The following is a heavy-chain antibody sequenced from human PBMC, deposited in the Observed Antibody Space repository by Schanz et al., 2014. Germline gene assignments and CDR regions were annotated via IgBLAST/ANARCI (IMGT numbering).Heavy chain of an antibody. Sequence: QVQLQESGPGQVRPSETLSLTCTVSGASISSGGYYWDWIRLLPGKGLEWIGYISYSGSTSFNPSLKSRLTMSVDTSKNQFSLRLSSVTAADTAVYYCARDVGGCSSSTSCYAFEIWGQGTMVTVSS. D-gene: IGHD2-2*01. CDR2: ISYSGST. CDR3: ARDVGGCSSSTSCYAFEI. V-gene: IGHV4-31*03. J-gene: IGHJ3*02. CDR1: GASISSGGYY.